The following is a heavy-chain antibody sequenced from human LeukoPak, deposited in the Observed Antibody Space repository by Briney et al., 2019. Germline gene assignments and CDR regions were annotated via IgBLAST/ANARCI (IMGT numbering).Heavy chain of an antibody. CDR3: ARFGYCSSTSCNWFDP. J-gene: IGHJ5*02. CDR1: GFTFRRNA. CDR2: ISGNGAST. V-gene: IGHV3-23*01. Sequence: GGSLRLSCAASGFTFRRNAMSWVRQAPGKGLEWVSGISGNGASTYYADSVKGRFTVSRDNSKNALYLQVDSLRAEDAAVYYCARFGYCSSTSCNWFDPWGQGTLVTVSS. D-gene: IGHD2-2*03.